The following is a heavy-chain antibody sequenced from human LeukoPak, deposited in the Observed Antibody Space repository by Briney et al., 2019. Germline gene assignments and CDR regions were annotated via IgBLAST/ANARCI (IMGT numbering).Heavy chain of an antibody. V-gene: IGHV3-7*01. Sequence: GGSLRLSCAASGFTFSSYAMSWVRQAPGKGLEWVANIKQDGSEKYYVDSVKGRFTISRDNAKNSLYLQTNSLRAEDTAVYYCARDPRGSEDAFDIWGQGTMVTVSS. CDR2: IKQDGSEK. CDR1: GFTFSSYA. D-gene: IGHD3-10*01. J-gene: IGHJ3*02. CDR3: ARDPRGSEDAFDI.